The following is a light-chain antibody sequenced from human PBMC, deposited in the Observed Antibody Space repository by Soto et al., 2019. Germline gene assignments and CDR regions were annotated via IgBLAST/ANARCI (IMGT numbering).Light chain of an antibody. J-gene: IGLJ2*01. CDR1: SSDVGGSNY. CDR2: EVS. V-gene: IGLV2-8*01. Sequence: QSALTQPPSASGSPGQSVTISCTGTSSDVGGSNYVSWYQQHPGKAPKLMIYEVSKRHSGVPDRFSGSKSGNTASLTVSGRQAEDEADYFCSSYAGNNGVFGGGTQLTVL. CDR3: SSYAGNNGV.